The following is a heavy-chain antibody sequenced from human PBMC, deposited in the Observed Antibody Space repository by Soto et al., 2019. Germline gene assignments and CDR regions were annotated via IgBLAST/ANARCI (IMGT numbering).Heavy chain of an antibody. Sequence: QVQLVQSGAEVKKLGSSVKVSCKASGGTFSSYAISWVRQAPGQGLEWMGGIIPIFGTANYAQKFQGRVTITADESTSTAYMELSSLRSEDTAVYYCARGGVVGATTWGPGAFDIWGQGTMVTVSS. CDR2: IIPIFGTA. CDR1: GGTFSSYA. J-gene: IGHJ3*02. D-gene: IGHD1-26*01. V-gene: IGHV1-69*01. CDR3: ARGGVVGATTWGPGAFDI.